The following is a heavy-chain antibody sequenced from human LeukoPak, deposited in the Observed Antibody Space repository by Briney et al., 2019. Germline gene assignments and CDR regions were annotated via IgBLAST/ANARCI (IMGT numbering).Heavy chain of an antibody. J-gene: IGHJ4*02. CDR1: GYTFTGYY. Sequence: ASVKVSCKASGYTFTGYYMHWVRQAPGQGLEWMGWINPNSGGTNYAQKFQGRVTMTRDTSISTAYMELSRLRSDDTAVYYCAREYCSGWYQDYWGQGTLVTVSS. D-gene: IGHD6-19*01. CDR2: INPNSGGT. CDR3: AREYCSGWYQDY. V-gene: IGHV1-2*02.